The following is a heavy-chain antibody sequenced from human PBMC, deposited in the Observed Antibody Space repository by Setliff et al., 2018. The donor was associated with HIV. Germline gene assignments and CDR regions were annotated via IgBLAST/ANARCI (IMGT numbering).Heavy chain of an antibody. J-gene: IGHJ5*02. D-gene: IGHD2-8*01. V-gene: IGHV4-31*03. CDR3: AGDNGANGGPGWLGP. CDR2: IYYSGST. Sequence: PSETLSLTCTVSGGSISSGGYYWSWIRQHPGKGLEWIGYIYYSGSTDYNPSLKSRVTISVDPSKNQFSLKIDSVTAADTAVYFCAGDNGANGGPGWLGPWGQGILVTVSS. CDR1: GGSISSGGYY.